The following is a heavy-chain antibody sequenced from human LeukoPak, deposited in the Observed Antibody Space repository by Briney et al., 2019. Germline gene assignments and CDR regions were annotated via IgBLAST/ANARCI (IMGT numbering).Heavy chain of an antibody. Sequence: ASVKVSCKASGYTFTSYYMHWVRQAPGQGLEWMGIINPSGGSTSYAQKLQGRVTMTTDTSTSTAYMELRSLRSDDTAVYYCARVRHTHSGSYPANYWGQGTLVTVSS. CDR3: ARVRHTHSGSYPANY. J-gene: IGHJ4*02. CDR2: INPSGGST. CDR1: GYTFTSYY. D-gene: IGHD1-26*01. V-gene: IGHV1-46*01.